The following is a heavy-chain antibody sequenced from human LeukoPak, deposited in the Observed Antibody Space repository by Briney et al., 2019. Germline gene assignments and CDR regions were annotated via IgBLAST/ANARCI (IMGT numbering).Heavy chain of an antibody. CDR2: IIPILGIA. CDR3: ALYYYDSSGYYPFDY. D-gene: IGHD3-22*01. J-gene: IGHJ4*02. V-gene: IGHV1-69*04. Sequence: ASVKVSCKASGGTFSSYAISWVRQAPGQGLEWMGRIIPILGIANYAQKFQGRVTITADKSTSTAYMELSSLRSEDTAVYYCALYYYDSSGYYPFDYWGQGTLVTVSS. CDR1: GGTFSSYA.